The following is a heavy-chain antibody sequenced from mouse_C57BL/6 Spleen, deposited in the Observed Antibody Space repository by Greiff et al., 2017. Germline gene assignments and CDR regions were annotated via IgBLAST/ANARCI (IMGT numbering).Heavy chain of an antibody. V-gene: IGHV1-66*01. CDR1: GYSFTSYY. Sequence: QVQLQQSGPELVKPGASVKISCKASGYSFTSYYIHWVKQRPGQGLEWIGWIYPGSGNTKYNEKFKGKATLTADTSSSTAYMQLSSLTSEDSAVYYCAGDTTVVPFDYWGQGTTLTVSS. D-gene: IGHD1-1*01. J-gene: IGHJ2*01. CDR3: AGDTTVVPFDY. CDR2: IYPGSGNT.